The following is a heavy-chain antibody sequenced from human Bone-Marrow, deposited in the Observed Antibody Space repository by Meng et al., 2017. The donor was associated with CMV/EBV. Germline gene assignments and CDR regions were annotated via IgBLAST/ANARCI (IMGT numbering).Heavy chain of an antibody. CDR3: ARKGSGSYGAFDI. J-gene: IGHJ3*02. CDR1: GFTFSSYA. CDR2: IYSGGSST. D-gene: IGHD3-10*01. Sequence: GESLKISCAASGFTFSSYAMSWVRQAPGKGLEWVSVIYSGGSSTYYADSVKGRFTISRDNSKNTLYLQMNSLRAEDTAVYYCARKGSGSYGAFDIWGQGTMVTVSS. V-gene: IGHV3-23*03.